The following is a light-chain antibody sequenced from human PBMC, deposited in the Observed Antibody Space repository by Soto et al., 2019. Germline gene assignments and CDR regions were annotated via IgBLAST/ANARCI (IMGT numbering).Light chain of an antibody. J-gene: IGKJ2*01. V-gene: IGKV1-39*01. CDR2: AAS. CDR3: EHSHGIPYT. Sequence: DIQMTQSPSALSASVGDRVTITCRASQTISTYLNWYQQKPGKAPKLLIYAASTLQSRVPSRGSGSGSGTDFTLTISSLQPEDYATNYSEHSHGIPYTFGQGTRLAIK. CDR1: QTISTY.